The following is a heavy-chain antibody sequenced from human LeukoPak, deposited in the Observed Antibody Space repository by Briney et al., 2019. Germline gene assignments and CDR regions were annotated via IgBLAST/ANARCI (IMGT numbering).Heavy chain of an antibody. CDR2: ISGSDGST. CDR1: GFTSSTYA. Sequence: GGSLRLSCAASGFTSSTYAMSWVRQAPGKGLEWVSGISGSDGSTYYADSVKGRFTISRDNSKNTLYLQMNSPRAEDTAVYYCAKGYCGSTNCYGDYWGQGTLVTVSS. D-gene: IGHD2-2*01. J-gene: IGHJ4*02. CDR3: AKGYCGSTNCYGDY. V-gene: IGHV3-23*01.